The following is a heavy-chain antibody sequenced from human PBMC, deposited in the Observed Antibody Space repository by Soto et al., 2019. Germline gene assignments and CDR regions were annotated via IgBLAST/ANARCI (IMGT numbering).Heavy chain of an antibody. J-gene: IGHJ6*02. Sequence: GGSLRLSCAVSGFTVSSNYMSWVRQAPGKGLEWVSVIYSGGSTYYADSVKGRFTISRDNSKNTLYLQMNSPRAEDTAVYYCARDRRNAPPTPYHYYGMDVWGQGTTVTVSS. CDR1: GFTVSSNY. CDR3: ARDRRNAPPTPYHYYGMDV. V-gene: IGHV3-53*01. D-gene: IGHD1-1*01. CDR2: IYSGGST.